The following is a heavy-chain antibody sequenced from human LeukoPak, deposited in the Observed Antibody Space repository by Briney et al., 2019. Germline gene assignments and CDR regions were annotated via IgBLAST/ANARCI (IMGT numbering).Heavy chain of an antibody. CDR3: ARASGYTKY. CDR2: INHSGST. D-gene: IGHD3-3*01. Sequence: SETLSLTCAVYGGSFSGYYWSWIRQPPGKGLEWIGEINHSGSTNYNPSLKSRVTISVDTSKNQFSLKLSSVTAADTAVYYCARASGYTKYWGQGTLVTVSS. CDR1: GGSFSGYY. J-gene: IGHJ4*02. V-gene: IGHV4-34*01.